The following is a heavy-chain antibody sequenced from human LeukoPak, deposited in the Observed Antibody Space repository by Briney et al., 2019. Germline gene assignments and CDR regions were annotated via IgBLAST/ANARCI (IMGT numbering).Heavy chain of an antibody. CDR3: ARGGRWLQPYDY. CDR1: GGSFSGYY. V-gene: IGHV4-34*01. Sequence: PSETLSLTCAVYGGSFSGYYWGWIRQPPGKGLEWIGEINHSGSTNYNPSLKSRVTISVDTSKNQFSLKLSSVTAADTAVYYCARGGRWLQPYDYWGQGTLVTVSS. CDR2: INHSGST. D-gene: IGHD5-12*01. J-gene: IGHJ4*02.